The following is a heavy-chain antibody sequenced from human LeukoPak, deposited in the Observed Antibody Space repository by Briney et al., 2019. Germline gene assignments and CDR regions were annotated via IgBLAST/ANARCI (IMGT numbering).Heavy chain of an antibody. J-gene: IGHJ6*03. CDR2: INAGNGNT. V-gene: IGHV1-3*03. CDR1: GYTFTSYA. CDR3: ARKGRGSSWDYYYYYYMDV. Sequence: ASVKVSCKASGYTFTSYAMHWVRQAPGQRLEWMGWINAGNGNTKYSQEFQGRVTITRDTSASTAYMELSSLRSEDTAVYYCARKGRGSSWDYYYYYYMDVWGKGTTVTVSS. D-gene: IGHD6-13*01.